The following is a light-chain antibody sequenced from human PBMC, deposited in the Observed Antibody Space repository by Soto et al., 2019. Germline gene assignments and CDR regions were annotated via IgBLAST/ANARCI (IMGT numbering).Light chain of an antibody. CDR2: GAS. CDR3: QQYNNWPPTT. V-gene: IGKV3-15*01. J-gene: IGKJ3*01. Sequence: EIVMTQSPATLSVSPGERATLSCRASQSVSSNLAWYQQKPGQAPRLLIYGASTGATGIPARFSGSGSGTEFTLTISSLQSEDFAVYYCQQYNNWPPTTFGPGTKVDIK. CDR1: QSVSSN.